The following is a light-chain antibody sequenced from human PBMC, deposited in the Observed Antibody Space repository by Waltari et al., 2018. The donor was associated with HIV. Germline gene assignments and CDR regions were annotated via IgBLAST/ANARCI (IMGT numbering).Light chain of an antibody. J-gene: IGKJ1*01. Sequence: DIQMTQSPSTLSASVGDRVTITCRASQRISSWLAWYQQKPGKAPKLLIYKASNLESGVPSRFSGGGSGTEFTLTISGLQPDDFATYYCLQYDTYSRTFGQGTRVEIK. CDR1: QRISSW. CDR3: LQYDTYSRT. V-gene: IGKV1-5*03. CDR2: KAS.